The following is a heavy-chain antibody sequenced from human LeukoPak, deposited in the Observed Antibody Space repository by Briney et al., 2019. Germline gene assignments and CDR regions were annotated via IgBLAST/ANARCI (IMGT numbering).Heavy chain of an antibody. J-gene: IGHJ4*02. CDR2: IWYDGSNK. V-gene: IGHV3-33*01. D-gene: IGHD1-26*01. CDR1: GFTFSSYG. CDR3: ERGDSLGATMTDLDY. Sequence: GGSLRLSCAASGFTFSSYGMHWVRQAPGKGLEWVAVIWYDGSNKYYADSVKGRFSISRDNSKNTLYLQMKSVRAEDTAVYYCERGDSLGATMTDLDYWGLGTLVTVSS.